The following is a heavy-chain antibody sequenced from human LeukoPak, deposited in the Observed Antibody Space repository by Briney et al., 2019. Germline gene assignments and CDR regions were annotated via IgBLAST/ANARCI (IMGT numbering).Heavy chain of an antibody. Sequence: ETLSLTCAVSGGSISSNNWWSWVRQAPGKGLEWVSAISGSGGSTYYAGSVKGRFTISRDNSKNTLYLQMNSLRAEDTAVYYCAKDLCGGSWYYYYGMDVWGQGTTVTVSS. J-gene: IGHJ6*02. CDR1: GGSISSNN. CDR3: AKDLCGGSWYYYYGMDV. V-gene: IGHV3-23*01. CDR2: ISGSGGST. D-gene: IGHD2-15*01.